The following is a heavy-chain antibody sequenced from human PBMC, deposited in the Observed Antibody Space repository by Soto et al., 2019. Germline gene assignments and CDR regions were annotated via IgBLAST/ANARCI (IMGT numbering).Heavy chain of an antibody. CDR1: GGTFSSYA. Sequence: PVKVSCKASGGTFSSYAISWVRQAPGQGLEWMGGIIPIFGTANYAQKFQGRVTITADESTSTAYMELSSLRSEDTAVYYCARGGIDSNNRKDNWFDPCGQGTLVTVSS. CDR3: ARGGIDSNNRKDNWFDP. D-gene: IGHD4-4*01. V-gene: IGHV1-69*13. CDR2: IIPIFGTA. J-gene: IGHJ5*02.